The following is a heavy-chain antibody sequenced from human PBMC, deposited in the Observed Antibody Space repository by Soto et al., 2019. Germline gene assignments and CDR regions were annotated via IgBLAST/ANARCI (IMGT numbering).Heavy chain of an antibody. J-gene: IGHJ4*02. Sequence: SETLSLTCAVYGGSFSGYYWSWIRQPPGKGLEWIGEINHSGSTNYNPSLKSRVTISVDTSKNQFSLKLSSVTAADTAVYYCARDDVVVPAANRGSFEYWGQGTLVTVSS. D-gene: IGHD2-2*01. V-gene: IGHV4-34*01. CDR3: ARDDVVVPAANRGSFEY. CDR1: GGSFSGYY. CDR2: INHSGST.